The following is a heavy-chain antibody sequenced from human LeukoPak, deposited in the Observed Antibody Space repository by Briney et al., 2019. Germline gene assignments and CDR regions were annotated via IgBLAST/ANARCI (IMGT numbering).Heavy chain of an antibody. Sequence: GASVKVSCKASGYTFSGYYMHWVRQAPGQGLEWMGWINPNSGGTNYAQKFQGRVTMTGDTSISTAYMELSRLRSDDTAVYYCARDRGYCSGGSCQNFDYWGQGTLATVSS. V-gene: IGHV1-2*02. J-gene: IGHJ4*02. CDR1: GYTFSGYY. CDR2: INPNSGGT. CDR3: ARDRGYCSGGSCQNFDY. D-gene: IGHD2-15*01.